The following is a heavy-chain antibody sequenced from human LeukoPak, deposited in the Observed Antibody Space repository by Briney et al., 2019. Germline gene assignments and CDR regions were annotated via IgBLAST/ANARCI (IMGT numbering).Heavy chain of an antibody. V-gene: IGHV4-39*01. CDR1: GGSISSSSYY. J-gene: IGHJ6*02. D-gene: IGHD1-26*01. CDR3: ARQTGSGAYYYYYYGMDV. CDR2: IYYSGST. Sequence: SETLSLTCTVSGGSISSSSYYWGWIRQPPGKGLEWIGSIYYSGSTYYNPSLKSRVTISVDSSKNQFSLKLSSVTAADTAVYYCARQTGSGAYYYYYYGMDVWGQGTTVTVSS.